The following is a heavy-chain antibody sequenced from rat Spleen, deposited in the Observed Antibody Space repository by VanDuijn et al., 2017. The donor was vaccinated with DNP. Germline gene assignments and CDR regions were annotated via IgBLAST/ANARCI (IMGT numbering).Heavy chain of an antibody. D-gene: IGHD1-6*01. CDR3: ARVEYYGLPPDY. V-gene: IGHV2S1*01. J-gene: IGHJ2*01. CDR2: MQSDGNT. Sequence: QVQLKESGPGLVQPSETLSLTCTVSGFSLTTYSVSWVRQPPGKGLEWMGRMQSDGNTDYNSVLKSRLSISRDTSKSQVFLKMNSLQTEDTATYYCARVEYYGLPPDYWGQGVMVTVSS. CDR1: GFSLTTYS.